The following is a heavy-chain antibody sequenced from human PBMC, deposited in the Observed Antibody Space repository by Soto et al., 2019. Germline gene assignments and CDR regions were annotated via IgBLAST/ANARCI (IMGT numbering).Heavy chain of an antibody. V-gene: IGHV4-61*01. CDR1: GGSVSSGTYY. Sequence: QVQLQESGPGLVKPSETLSLSCTVSGGSVSSGTYYWSWIRQPPGKGMEWIGYIYFTGRTNYNPSVKSRVTISADTSKNQFSLSLTSVTAADTAMYYCARGTSYSIHFDYWGQGALVTVSS. CDR2: IYFTGRT. D-gene: IGHD2-2*01. J-gene: IGHJ4*02. CDR3: ARGTSYSIHFDY.